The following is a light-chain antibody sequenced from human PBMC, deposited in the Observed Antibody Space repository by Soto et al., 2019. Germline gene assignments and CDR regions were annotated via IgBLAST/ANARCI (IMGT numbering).Light chain of an antibody. CDR2: SNN. CDR1: RSNIGSNA. V-gene: IGLV1-44*01. CDR3: AAWDDSRNVVV. Sequence: QSVLTQPPSASGTPGQRVTISCSGSRSNIGSNAVHWYQQLPGTAPKLLLYSNNQRPSGVPDRFSGSNSGASASLAIRGLQSEDEAAYFCAAWDDSRNVVVFGGGTKVTVL. J-gene: IGLJ2*01.